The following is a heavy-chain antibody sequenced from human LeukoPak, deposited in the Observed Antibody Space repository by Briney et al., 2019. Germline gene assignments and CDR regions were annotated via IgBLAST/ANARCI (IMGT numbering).Heavy chain of an antibody. Sequence: ASVKVSCKASGYTFTGYYMHWVRQAPGQGLEWMGWINPNSGGTNYAQKFQRRVTMTRDTSISTAYMELSRLRSDDTAVYYCARDHGMATIIYFDYWGQGTLVTVSS. V-gene: IGHV1-2*02. D-gene: IGHD5-24*01. CDR2: INPNSGGT. CDR1: GYTFTGYY. CDR3: ARDHGMATIIYFDY. J-gene: IGHJ4*02.